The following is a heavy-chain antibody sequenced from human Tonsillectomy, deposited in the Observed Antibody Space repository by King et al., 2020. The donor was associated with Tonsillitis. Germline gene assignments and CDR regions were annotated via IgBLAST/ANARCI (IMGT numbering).Heavy chain of an antibody. CDR3: AKDAGPRLGEFPCGIKLGS. CDR2: ISDSGDYT. J-gene: IGHJ5*02. CDR1: GFTFSSYA. D-gene: IGHD3-16*01. Sequence: VQLVESGGGLVQPGGSLRLSCAASGFTFSSYAMNWVRQAPGKGLEWVSTISDSGDYTHYADSVKGRFTISRDNSKNTLFVQMNSLRAEDTAIYYCAKDAGPRLGEFPCGIKLGSWGQGTLVTVS. V-gene: IGHV3-23*04.